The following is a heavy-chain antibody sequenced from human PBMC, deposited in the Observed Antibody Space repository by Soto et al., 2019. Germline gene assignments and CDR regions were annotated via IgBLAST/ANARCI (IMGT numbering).Heavy chain of an antibody. Sequence: EVQLVESGGGFVQPGGSLRLSCAASGFTFSNYWIHWVRQAPGKGLVWVSSIHNDGSATKYADSVKGRFTISRDNAKNTLYLQMNSLGAEDTAVYYCARAVPGRGYFDYWGQGALVTVSS. CDR3: ARAVPGRGYFDY. CDR2: IHNDGSAT. V-gene: IGHV3-74*03. CDR1: GFTFSNYW. J-gene: IGHJ4*02. D-gene: IGHD3-10*01.